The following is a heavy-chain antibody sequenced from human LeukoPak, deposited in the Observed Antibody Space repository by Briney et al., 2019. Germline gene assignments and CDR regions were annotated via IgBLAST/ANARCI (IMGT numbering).Heavy chain of an antibody. Sequence: GGSLRLSCAASGFIFANYWMSWVRQAPGKGLEWVANIRQDGSEKFYVDSVKGRFTISRDNAMQSLYLQMNSLRAEDTAVYYCAGGVSYWGRGTLVTVSS. CDR3: AGGVSY. J-gene: IGHJ4*02. V-gene: IGHV3-7*04. CDR1: GFIFANYW. CDR2: IRQDGSEK.